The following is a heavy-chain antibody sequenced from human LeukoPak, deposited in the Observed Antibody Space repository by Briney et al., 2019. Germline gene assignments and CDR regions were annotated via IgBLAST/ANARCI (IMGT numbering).Heavy chain of an antibody. Sequence: SVKVSCKASGGTFSSYAISWVRQAPGQGLEWMGRIIPILGIANYAQKFQGRVTITANKSTSTAYMELSSLRSEDTAVYYCARVHCSGGSCYFDYWGQGTLVTVSS. D-gene: IGHD2-15*01. V-gene: IGHV1-69*04. J-gene: IGHJ4*02. CDR3: ARVHCSGGSCYFDY. CDR1: GGTFSSYA. CDR2: IIPILGIA.